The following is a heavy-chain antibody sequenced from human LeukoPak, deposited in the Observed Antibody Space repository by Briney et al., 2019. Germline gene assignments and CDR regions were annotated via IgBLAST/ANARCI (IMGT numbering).Heavy chain of an antibody. CDR1: GYSISSGYY. Sequence: SETLSLTCTVSGYSISSGYYWGWIRQPPGKGLEWIGSIYHSGTTYYNPSLRSRVTISVDTSKNQFSLKLSSVTAADTAVCYCARDKRYFDWDVDYWGQGTLVTVSS. V-gene: IGHV4-38-2*02. CDR3: ARDKRYFDWDVDY. D-gene: IGHD3-9*01. J-gene: IGHJ4*02. CDR2: IYHSGTT.